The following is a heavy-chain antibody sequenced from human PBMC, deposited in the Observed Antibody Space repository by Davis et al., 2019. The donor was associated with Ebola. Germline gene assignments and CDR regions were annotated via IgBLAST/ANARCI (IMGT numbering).Heavy chain of an antibody. Sequence: PGGSLRLSCAASGFTFSSDWMSWVRQAPGKGLEWVSVIYSGGSTYYADSVKGRFTISRDNSKNTLYLQMNSLRAEDTAVYYCAREKGAVAGTDYFDYWGQGTLVTVSS. CDR2: IYSGGST. CDR3: AREKGAVAGTDYFDY. CDR1: GFTFSSDW. J-gene: IGHJ4*02. V-gene: IGHV3-53*01. D-gene: IGHD6-19*01.